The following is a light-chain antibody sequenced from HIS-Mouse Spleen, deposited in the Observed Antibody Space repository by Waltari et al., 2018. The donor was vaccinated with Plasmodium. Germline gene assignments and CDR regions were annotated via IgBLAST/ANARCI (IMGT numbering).Light chain of an antibody. Sequence: DIQMTQSPSTLSASVGDRVTIPCLASQSISSRLAWYQQKPGKAPKLLIYKASSLESGVPSRFSGSGSGTEFTLTISSLQPDDFATYYCQQYNSYSWTFGQGTKVEIK. J-gene: IGKJ1*01. CDR3: QQYNSYSWT. CDR2: KAS. V-gene: IGKV1-5*03. CDR1: QSISSR.